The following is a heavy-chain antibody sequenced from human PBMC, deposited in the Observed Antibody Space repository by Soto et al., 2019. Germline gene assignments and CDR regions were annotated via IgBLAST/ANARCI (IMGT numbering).Heavy chain of an antibody. CDR2: INPNSGDT. D-gene: IGHD3-22*01. V-gene: IGHV1-2*04. J-gene: IGHJ6*02. CDR3: ARDRSPSSGYYSNGMDV. CDR1: GYIFSDYY. Sequence: QVQLVQSGAEVKKPGASVKVSCKTSGYIFSDYYIHWVRQAPGQGLEWMGWINPNSGDTHFAQQFQGWLTMTRDTSISTVYMELGRLRSDDTAVYYCARDRSPSSGYYSNGMDVWGLGTTVTVSS.